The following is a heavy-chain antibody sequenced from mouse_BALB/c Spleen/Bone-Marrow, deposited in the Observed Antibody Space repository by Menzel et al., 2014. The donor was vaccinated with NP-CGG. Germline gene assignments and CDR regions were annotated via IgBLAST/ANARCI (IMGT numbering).Heavy chain of an antibody. V-gene: IGHV1-82*01. J-gene: IGHJ3*01. CDR2: IYPGDGDT. D-gene: IGHD2-3*01. Sequence: QVQLKESGPELVKPGASVKISCKTSGYAFSSSWMNWVKQRPGQGLEWIGRIYPGDGDTNYNGKFKGKATLTADKSSSTAYMQLSSLTSVDSAVYFCARSDGYSWGQGTLVTVSA. CDR1: GYAFSSSW. CDR3: ARSDGYS.